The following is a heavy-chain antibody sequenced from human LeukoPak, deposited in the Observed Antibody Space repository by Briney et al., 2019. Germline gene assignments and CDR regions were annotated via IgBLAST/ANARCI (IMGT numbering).Heavy chain of an antibody. V-gene: IGHV4-39*01. D-gene: IGHD3-10*01. Sequence: SETLSLTCTVSGGSISSNNYYWNWIRQPPGREMEWIASINYGGTTYYNPSLKSRVTISVDTSKNQFSLRLSSVTAADTALYLCARYVVSGAGKYYFDYWGQGSLVTVSS. CDR1: GGSISSNNYY. CDR2: INYGGTT. J-gene: IGHJ4*02. CDR3: ARYVVSGAGKYYFDY.